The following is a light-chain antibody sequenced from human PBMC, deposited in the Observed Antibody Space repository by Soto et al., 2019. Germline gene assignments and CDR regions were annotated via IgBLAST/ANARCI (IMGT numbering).Light chain of an antibody. CDR1: QSVRTY. Sequence: EIVLTQSPATLSVSPGERATLSCRASQSVRTYLAWYQVKPGQAPRLLMYDASKRATGIPARFSGSGSGTDFTLTISSLEPEDFAVYYCQQRDIWPWTFGQGTKVDIK. V-gene: IGKV3-11*01. CDR2: DAS. CDR3: QQRDIWPWT. J-gene: IGKJ1*01.